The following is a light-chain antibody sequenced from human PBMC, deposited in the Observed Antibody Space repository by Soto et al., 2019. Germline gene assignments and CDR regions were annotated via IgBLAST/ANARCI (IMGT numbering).Light chain of an antibody. V-gene: IGKV1-5*01. CDR3: QQLNNYPLT. J-gene: IGKJ4*01. Sequence: DIQMTQSPSTLSASVGDRVTITCRASQSFSRWLAWYQQKPGKAPKILIYDASSVESGVPSRFSGSGSGTEFALSISSLHANDFASYYCQQLNNYPLTFGGGTKVDIK. CDR1: QSFSRW. CDR2: DAS.